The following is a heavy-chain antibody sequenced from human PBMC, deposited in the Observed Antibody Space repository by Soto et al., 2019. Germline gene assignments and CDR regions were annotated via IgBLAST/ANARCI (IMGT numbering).Heavy chain of an antibody. J-gene: IGHJ3*02. CDR2: IKQDGSEK. CDR3: ARVYLLHALDI. CDR1: GFTFSSYW. V-gene: IGHV3-7*01. Sequence: PGGSLRLSCAASGFTFSSYWMSWVRQAPGKGLEWVANIKQDGSEKYYVDSVKGRFTIPRDNAKNSLYLQMNSLRAEDTAVYYCARVYLLHALDIWGQGTMVTDS.